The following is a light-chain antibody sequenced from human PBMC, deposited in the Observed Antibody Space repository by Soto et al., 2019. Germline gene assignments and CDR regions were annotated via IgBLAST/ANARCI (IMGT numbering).Light chain of an antibody. V-gene: IGLV2-23*01. CDR1: SSDVGSYDL. Sequence: QSVLTQPASVSGSPGQSITISCNGTSSDVGSYDLVSWYQQHPGKAPKFIIFEGTKRPSGVSNRFSGSKSGNTASLTISGLQAEDEADYYCCSYAGTSTFYVFGTGTKVTVL. CDR3: CSYAGTSTFYV. CDR2: EGT. J-gene: IGLJ1*01.